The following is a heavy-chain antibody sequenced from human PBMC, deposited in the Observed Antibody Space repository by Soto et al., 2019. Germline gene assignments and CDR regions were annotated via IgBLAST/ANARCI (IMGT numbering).Heavy chain of an antibody. V-gene: IGHV3-21*01. CDR1: GFTFTRYS. CDR3: ARESEDLTSNFDY. J-gene: IGHJ4*02. Sequence: GSLRLSCAASGFTFTRYSMNWVCQAPGKGLEWVSSISSTTNYIYYADSMKGRFTVSRDNAKNSVYLEMNSLSAEDTAVYYCARESEDLTSNFDYWGQGTLVTVSS. CDR2: ISSTTNYI.